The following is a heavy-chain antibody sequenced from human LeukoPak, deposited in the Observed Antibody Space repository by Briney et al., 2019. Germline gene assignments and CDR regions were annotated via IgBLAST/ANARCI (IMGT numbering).Heavy chain of an antibody. CDR3: ARTPYNWNDGPGDY. Sequence: GGSLRLSCAASGFTFSSYIMNWVRQAPGKGLEWVSSISSSSTYIYYADSMKGRFTISRDYAKNSLYLQMNSLRAEDTAVYYCARTPYNWNDGPGDYWGQGTLVTVSS. J-gene: IGHJ4*02. V-gene: IGHV3-21*01. D-gene: IGHD1-20*01. CDR2: ISSSSTYI. CDR1: GFTFSSYI.